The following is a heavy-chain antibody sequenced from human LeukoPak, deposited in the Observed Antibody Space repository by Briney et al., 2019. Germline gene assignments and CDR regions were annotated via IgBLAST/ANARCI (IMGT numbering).Heavy chain of an antibody. CDR3: AKITYYDFWSGYRNYYYYYYGMDV. CDR2: ISSSSSYI. V-gene: IGHV3-21*04. Sequence: GGSLRLSCAASGFTFSSYSMNWVRQAPGKGLEWVSSISSSSSYIYYADSVKGRFTISRDNSKNTLYLQMNSLRAEDTAVYYCAKITYYDFWSGYRNYYYYYYGMDVWGQGTTVTVSS. J-gene: IGHJ6*02. CDR1: GFTFSSYS. D-gene: IGHD3-3*01.